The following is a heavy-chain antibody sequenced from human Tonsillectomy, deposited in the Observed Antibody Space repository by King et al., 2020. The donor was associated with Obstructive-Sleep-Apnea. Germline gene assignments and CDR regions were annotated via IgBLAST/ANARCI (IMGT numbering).Heavy chain of an antibody. CDR1: GGSFSDYY. V-gene: IGHV4-34*01. D-gene: IGHD6-13*01. J-gene: IGHJ5*02. CDR2: INHSGST. Sequence: VQLQQWGAGLLKPSETLSLTCAVFGGSFSDYYWSWIRQPPGKGLEWIGEINHSGSTHYNPSLKSRVTISVDTSKNQFSLKLNSVTAADTAVYYCARGSGAAAVNWFDPWGQGTLVTVSS. CDR3: ARGSGAAAVNWFDP.